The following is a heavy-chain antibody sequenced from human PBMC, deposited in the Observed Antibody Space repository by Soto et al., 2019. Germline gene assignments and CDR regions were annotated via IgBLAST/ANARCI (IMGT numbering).Heavy chain of an antibody. V-gene: IGHV3-11*01. D-gene: IGHD4-17*01. CDR1: GFTFSDYY. CDR2: ISSSGGLI. Sequence: QVQLVESGGGLVKPGGSLRLSCAASGFTFSDYYMTWIRQAPGKGLEWVSHISSSGGLIFYADSVRGRFTISRDDAKNSLYLQMNSLRAEDTAVYYCARIPHHGDYGFSYWFDAWGQGTLVTVSS. J-gene: IGHJ5*02. CDR3: ARIPHHGDYGFSYWFDA.